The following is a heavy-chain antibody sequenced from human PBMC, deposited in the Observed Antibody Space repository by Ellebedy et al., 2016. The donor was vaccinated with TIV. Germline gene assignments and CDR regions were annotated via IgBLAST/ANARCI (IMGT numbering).Heavy chain of an antibody. D-gene: IGHD3-10*01. Sequence: GGSLRLSXAASGFTFSSYGMHWVRQAPGKGLEWVAVIYYDGSNKDYVDSVKGRFTISKDNSKNTLYLQMNSLRAEDTAVYYCARGGLYGMDVWGQGTTVTVSS. CDR1: GFTFSSYG. V-gene: IGHV3-33*01. CDR2: IYYDGSNK. CDR3: ARGGLYGMDV. J-gene: IGHJ6*02.